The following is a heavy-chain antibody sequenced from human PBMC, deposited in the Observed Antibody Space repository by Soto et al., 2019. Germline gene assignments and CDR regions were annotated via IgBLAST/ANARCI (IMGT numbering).Heavy chain of an antibody. CDR2: ISAYNGNT. J-gene: IGHJ5*02. CDR3: ARFYGSGSYYSGPRGWFDP. V-gene: IGHV1-18*01. Sequence: GASVKVSCKASGYTFTSYGISWVRQAPGQGLEWMGWISAYNGNTNYAQKLQGRVTMTTDTSTSTAYMELRSLRSDDTAVYYCARFYGSGSYYSGPRGWFDPWGQGTLVTVSS. D-gene: IGHD3-10*01. CDR1: GYTFTSYG.